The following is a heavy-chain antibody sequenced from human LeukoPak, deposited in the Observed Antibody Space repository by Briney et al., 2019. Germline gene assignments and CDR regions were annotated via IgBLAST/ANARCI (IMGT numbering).Heavy chain of an antibody. J-gene: IGHJ4*02. D-gene: IGHD5-12*01. CDR1: GFTFSSYS. CDR2: VASDGST. CDR3: AKATVGGYED. Sequence: PGGSLRLSCAASGFTFSSYSMNWVRQAPGKGLEWVSVVASDGSTKYADSVKGRFAISRDNSKNTLYLQMNSLRAEDTGVYYCAKATVGGYEDWGQGTLVTVSS. V-gene: IGHV3-53*01.